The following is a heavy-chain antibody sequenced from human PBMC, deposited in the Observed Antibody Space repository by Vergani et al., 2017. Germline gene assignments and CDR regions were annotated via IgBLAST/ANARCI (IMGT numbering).Heavy chain of an antibody. J-gene: IGHJ6*03. V-gene: IGHV1-69-2*01. Sequence: EVQLVQSAAEVKKPGATMKISCKASGYTFTDNYMHWVKQAPGKGLEWMGLVDPEDGETIYAEKFKGRVSIAADTSTDTAHLELSYLRSEDTAVYYCARSPKVGATSSDYYYYYMDVWGKGTTVTVSS. CDR3: ARSPKVGATSSDYYYYYMDV. CDR2: VDPEDGET. CDR1: GYTFTDNY. D-gene: IGHD1-26*01.